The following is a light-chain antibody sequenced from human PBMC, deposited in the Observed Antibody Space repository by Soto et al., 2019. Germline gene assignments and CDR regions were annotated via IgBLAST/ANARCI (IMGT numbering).Light chain of an antibody. J-gene: IGKJ5*01. CDR1: QGISSW. Sequence: DIPMTQSPSSLSASVGDRVTITCRASQGISSWLAWYQQKPVKAPKVLIYDASDLETGVPSRFSGSGSGTGFTFTISSLQPEDVATYYCQQYESLPLTFGQGTRLEIK. CDR3: QQYESLPLT. V-gene: IGKV1-33*01. CDR2: DAS.